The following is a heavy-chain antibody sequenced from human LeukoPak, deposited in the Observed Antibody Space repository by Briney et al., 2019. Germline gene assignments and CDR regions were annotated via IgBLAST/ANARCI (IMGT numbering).Heavy chain of an antibody. CDR2: INPSCGST. CDR1: GDTFTGYY. D-gene: IGHD4-17*01. V-gene: IGHV1-46*03. CDR3: AARQGDYNAFDI. J-gene: IGHJ3*02. Sequence: SVSLSCKVSGDTFTGYYMHWVRQPPGQGLEWMGIINPSCGSTSYAQKFQGRVTITRDTSTSTVYMELSSLRSEDAAVYYCAARQGDYNAFDIWGQGTMVTVSS.